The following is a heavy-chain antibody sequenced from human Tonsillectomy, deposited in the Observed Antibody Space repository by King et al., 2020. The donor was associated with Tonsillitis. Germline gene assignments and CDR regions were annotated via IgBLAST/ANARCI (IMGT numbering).Heavy chain of an antibody. CDR3: ARDVRRYYTSGERSSYYYMDV. V-gene: IGHV4-31*03. CDR2: AYYSGST. D-gene: IGHD3-10*01. J-gene: IGHJ6*03. Sequence: VQLQESGPGLVKPSQTLSLTCTVSGGTISTGGWNWSWIRQLPGKGLEWIGNAYYSGSTYYNPSLKRRVAMSVDTSKNQFSLKLSSVTAADTAICYCARDVRRYYTSGERSSYYYMDVWGKGTTVTVSS. CDR1: GGTISTGGWN.